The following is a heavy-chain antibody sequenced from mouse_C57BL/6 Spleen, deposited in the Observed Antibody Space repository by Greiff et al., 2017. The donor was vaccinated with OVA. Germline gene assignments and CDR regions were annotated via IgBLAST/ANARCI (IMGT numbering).Heavy chain of an antibody. J-gene: IGHJ1*03. D-gene: IGHD4-1*01. Sequence: EVQLQQSGPELVKPGASVKISCTASGYSFTGYYMNWVKQSPEKSLEWIGEINPSTGGTTYNQKFKAKATLTVDKSSSTAYMQLKSLTSEDSAVYYCAREVGRGYWYFDVWGTGTTVTVSS. V-gene: IGHV1-42*01. CDR1: GYSFTGYY. CDR2: INPSTGGT. CDR3: AREVGRGYWYFDV.